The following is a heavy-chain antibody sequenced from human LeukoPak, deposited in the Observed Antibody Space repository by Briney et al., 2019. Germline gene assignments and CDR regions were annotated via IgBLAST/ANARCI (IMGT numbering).Heavy chain of an antibody. CDR3: ASSLVATITSSYGMDV. Sequence: GASVKVSCKASGYTFTSYGISWVRQAPGQGLEWMGWISAYNGNTNYAQKLQGRVTMTTDTSTSTAYMELRSLRSDDTAVYYCASSLVATITSSYGMDVWGQGTTVTVSS. J-gene: IGHJ6*02. D-gene: IGHD5-12*01. CDR1: GYTFTSYG. CDR2: ISAYNGNT. V-gene: IGHV1-18*01.